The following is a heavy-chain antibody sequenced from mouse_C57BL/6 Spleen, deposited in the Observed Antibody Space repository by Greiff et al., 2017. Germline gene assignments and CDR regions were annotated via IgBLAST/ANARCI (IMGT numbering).Heavy chain of an antibody. CDR3: ARRLYYGDWDYFDY. Sequence: EVQLQQSGPELVKPGASVKISCKASGYTFTDYYMNWVKQSHGKSLEWIGDINPNNCGTSYNQKFKGKATLTVDKSSSTAYMELRSLTSEDSAVYYCARRLYYGDWDYFDYWGQGTTLTVSS. V-gene: IGHV1-26*01. J-gene: IGHJ2*01. D-gene: IGHD2-13*01. CDR2: INPNNCGT. CDR1: GYTFTDYY.